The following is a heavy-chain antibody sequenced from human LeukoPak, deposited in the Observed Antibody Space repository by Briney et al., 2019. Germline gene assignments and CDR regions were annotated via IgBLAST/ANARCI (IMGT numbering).Heavy chain of an antibody. V-gene: IGHV4-59*01. CDR3: ARVKAVRVRGVIISNYFDS. J-gene: IGHJ4*02. CDR2: IYHSGST. CDR1: GASINSYY. Sequence: PSETLSLTCAVSGASINSYYWSWIRQPPGKGLEWIGHIYHSGSTNYNPSVKSRVTISVDTSRDHFSLKLSSVTAADTAVYYCARVKAVRVRGVIISNYFDSWGQGTLVTVSS. D-gene: IGHD3-10*01.